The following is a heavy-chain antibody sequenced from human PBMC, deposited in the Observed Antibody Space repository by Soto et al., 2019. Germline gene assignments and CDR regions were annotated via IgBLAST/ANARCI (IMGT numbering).Heavy chain of an antibody. V-gene: IGHV1-18*01. CDR2: ISAYNGNT. CDR3: AREPNYFDY. J-gene: IGHJ4*02. CDR1: GYTFTSYG. Sequence: QVQLVQSGGEVKKPGASVKVSCKASGYTFTSYGISWVRQAPGQGLEWMGWISAYNGNTKYAQKLQXSXTMXTYTSTSTAYMELRSLRSDDTAVYYCAREPNYFDYWGQGTLVTVSS.